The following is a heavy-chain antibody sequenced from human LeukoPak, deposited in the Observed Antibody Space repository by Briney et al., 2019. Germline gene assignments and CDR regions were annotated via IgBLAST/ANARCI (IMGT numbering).Heavy chain of an antibody. V-gene: IGHV4-4*09. Sequence: SETLSLTCTVSGGSISSYYWSWIRQPPGKGLEWIGYIYTSGSTNYNPSLKSRVTISVDTSKNQFSLKLSSVTAADTAVYYCARLGYSSSWGTFDYWGQGALVTVSS. CDR3: ARLGYSSSWGTFDY. J-gene: IGHJ4*02. CDR2: IYTSGST. D-gene: IGHD6-13*01. CDR1: GGSISSYY.